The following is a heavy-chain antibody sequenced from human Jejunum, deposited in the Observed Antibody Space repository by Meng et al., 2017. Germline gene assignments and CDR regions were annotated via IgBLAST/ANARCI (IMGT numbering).Heavy chain of an antibody. Sequence: EVPVVGAGVSLVQPGGSLSLSCAASGFTFSSYWMFWVRQAPGKGLVWVSRINSDGTTTSYADSVKGRFTISRDNAKNTLYLQMNSLRPEDTAVHHCATLRSGAGDYWGQGTLVTVSS. V-gene: IGHV3-74*01. CDR1: GFTFSSYW. CDR3: ATLRSGAGDY. CDR2: INSDGTTT. D-gene: IGHD6-13*01. J-gene: IGHJ4*02.